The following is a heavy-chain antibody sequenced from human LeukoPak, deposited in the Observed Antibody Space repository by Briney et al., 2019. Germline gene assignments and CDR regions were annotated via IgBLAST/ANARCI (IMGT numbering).Heavy chain of an antibody. Sequence: SVKVSCKASGGTCSSYAISWVRQAPGQGLEWMGGIIPIFGTANYAQKFQGRVTITTDESTSTAYMELSSLRSEDTAVYYCAREGDYGDYWSFDYWGQGTLVTVSS. V-gene: IGHV1-69*05. D-gene: IGHD4-17*01. CDR3: AREGDYGDYWSFDY. CDR1: GGTCSSYA. CDR2: IIPIFGTA. J-gene: IGHJ4*02.